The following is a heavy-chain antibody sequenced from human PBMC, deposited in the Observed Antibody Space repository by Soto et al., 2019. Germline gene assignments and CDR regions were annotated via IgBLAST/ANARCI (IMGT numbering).Heavy chain of an antibody. CDR3: AKDLDVVMVLSATRGLDV. Sequence: VQLVESGGGMIQPGKSLRLSCVGSGFTFSNFGMHWVRQAPGKGLEWVAGISYDGRSESYVDSVRGRFTLSRDNSKNTLSLQMIRLRPEDTGVYYCAKDLDVVMVLSATRGLDVWGQGNTVTVSS. CDR1: GFTFSNFG. D-gene: IGHD2-15*01. J-gene: IGHJ6*02. V-gene: IGHV3-30*18. CDR2: ISYDGRSE.